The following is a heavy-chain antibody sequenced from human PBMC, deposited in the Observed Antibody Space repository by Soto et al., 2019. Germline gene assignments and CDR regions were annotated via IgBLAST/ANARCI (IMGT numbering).Heavy chain of an antibody. V-gene: IGHV3-30-3*01. CDR3: ARVEGALGYFDY. Sequence: QVQLVESGGGVVQPGRSLRLSCAASGFTFSSYAMHWVRQAPGKGLEWVAVISYDGSNKYYADSEKGRFTISRDNSKNPLYLPMNSLRAEDTAVYYCARVEGALGYFDYWGQGTLVTVSS. J-gene: IGHJ4*02. CDR2: ISYDGSNK. CDR1: GFTFSSYA.